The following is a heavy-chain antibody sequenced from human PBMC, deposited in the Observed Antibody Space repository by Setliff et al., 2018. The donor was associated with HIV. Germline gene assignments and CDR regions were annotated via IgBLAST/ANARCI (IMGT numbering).Heavy chain of an antibody. J-gene: IGHJ4*02. D-gene: IGHD5-12*01. CDR1: GGSMSAYY. V-gene: IGHV4-4*07. CDR2: IYSSGST. CDR3: AKSPGFSGYGGSG. Sequence: SETLSLTCTVSGGSMSAYYWNWIRQPAGKGLEWIGRIYSSGSTNYNPSLKSRVTISIDTSKNQFSLRLTSVTAADTAVYYCAKSPGFSGYGGSGWGQGTLVTVS.